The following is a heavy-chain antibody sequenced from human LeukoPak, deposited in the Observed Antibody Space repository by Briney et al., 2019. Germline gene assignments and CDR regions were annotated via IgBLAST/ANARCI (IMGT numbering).Heavy chain of an antibody. CDR2: INHSGST. CDR1: GGSFSGYY. D-gene: IGHD5-18*01. CDR3: ARGGYSYASMHYMDV. V-gene: IGHV4-34*01. J-gene: IGHJ6*03. Sequence: PSETLSLTCAVYGGSFSGYYWSWIRQPPGKGLEWIGEINHSGSTNYNPSLKSRVTISVDTSKNQFSLKLSSVTAADTAVYYCARGGYSYASMHYMDVWGKGTTVTVSS.